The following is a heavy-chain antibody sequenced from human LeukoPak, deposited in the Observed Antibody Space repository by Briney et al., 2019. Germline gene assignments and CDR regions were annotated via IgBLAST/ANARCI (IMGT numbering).Heavy chain of an antibody. CDR2: IRYDGSNK. CDR1: GFTFSSYG. Sequence: GGSLRLSCASSGFTFSSYGMHWVRQAPGKGLEWVTFIRYDGSNKYYADSVKGRFTISRDNSKNTLYLQMNSLRPEDTAVYYCARVGSSWYGRAFDIWGQGTMVTVSS. J-gene: IGHJ3*02. D-gene: IGHD6-13*01. CDR3: ARVGSSWYGRAFDI. V-gene: IGHV3-30*02.